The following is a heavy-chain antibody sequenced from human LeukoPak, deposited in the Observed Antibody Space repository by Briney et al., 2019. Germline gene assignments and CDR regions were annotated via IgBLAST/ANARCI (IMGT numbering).Heavy chain of an antibody. CDR3: ARGYCSSISCNWLDP. J-gene: IGHJ5*02. D-gene: IGHD2-2*01. Sequence: GGSLRLSCAASGFTFSDYYMSWVRQAPGKGLEWVSVIYSGGDSYYVDSVKGRFTISRDNSKNTLYLQMNSLRPEDTAVYYCARGYCSSISCNWLDPWGQGTLVTVSS. CDR1: GFTFSDYY. CDR2: IYSGGDS. V-gene: IGHV3-53*01.